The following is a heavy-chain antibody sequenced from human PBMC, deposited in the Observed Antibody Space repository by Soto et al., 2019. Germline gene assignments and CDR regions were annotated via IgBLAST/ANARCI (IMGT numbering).Heavy chain of an antibody. CDR3: ARESKERVRGGYYMDV. CDR2: ISGSGGNT. Sequence: GGSLRLSCAASGFTFSSYAMTWVRQAPGKGLEWVSAISGSGGNTYYADSVKGRFTISRDNSKNTLFFQMNSLRAEDTAVYYCARESKERVRGGYYMDVWGKGTTVTVSS. V-gene: IGHV3-23*01. D-gene: IGHD3-10*01. CDR1: GFTFSSYA. J-gene: IGHJ6*03.